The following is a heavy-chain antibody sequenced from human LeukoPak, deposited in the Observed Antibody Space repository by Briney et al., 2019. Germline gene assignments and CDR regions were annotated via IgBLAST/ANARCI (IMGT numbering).Heavy chain of an antibody. CDR3: GRNGPRSGYDLGHFDY. J-gene: IGHJ4*02. Sequence: SETLSLTCSVSGGSIRSTTYYWSWIRQPAGKGLEWIGRIYTSGTTHYNPSLKSRVTMSVDTSKNQFSLKLSSVTAADTAVYYCGRNGPRSGYDLGHFDYLGQGTLVTASS. V-gene: IGHV4-61*02. CDR1: GGSIRSTTYY. D-gene: IGHD5-12*01. CDR2: IYTSGTT.